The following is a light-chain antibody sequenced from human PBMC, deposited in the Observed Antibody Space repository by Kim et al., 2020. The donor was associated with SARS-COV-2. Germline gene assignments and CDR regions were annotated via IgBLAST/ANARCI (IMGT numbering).Light chain of an antibody. CDR1: SGNIASNY. CDR2: GDN. J-gene: IGLJ3*02. V-gene: IGLV6-57*02. CDR3: QSYDSSFWV. Sequence: GETVPISCTGSSGNIASNYVEWYQQRPGGAPTTVIYGDNQRPSGVPDRFSGSIDSSSNSASLTISGLKTEDEADYYCQSYDSSFWVFGGGTQLTVL.